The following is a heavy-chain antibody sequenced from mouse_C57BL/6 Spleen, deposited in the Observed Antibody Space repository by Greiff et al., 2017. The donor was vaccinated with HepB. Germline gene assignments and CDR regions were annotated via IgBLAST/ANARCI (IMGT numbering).Heavy chain of an antibody. J-gene: IGHJ4*01. CDR2: ISSGSSTI. CDR1: GFTFSDYG. D-gene: IGHD2-12*01. CDR3: ARRRGGYAMDY. Sequence: EVQVVESGGGLVKPGGSLKLSCAASGFTFSDYGMHWVRQAPEKGLEWVAYISSGSSTIYYADTVKGRFTISRDNAKNTLFLQMTSLRSEDTAMYYCARRRGGYAMDYLGQGTSVTVSS. V-gene: IGHV5-17*01.